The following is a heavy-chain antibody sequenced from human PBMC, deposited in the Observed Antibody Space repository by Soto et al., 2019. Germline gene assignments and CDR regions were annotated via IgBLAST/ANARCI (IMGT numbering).Heavy chain of an antibody. J-gene: IGHJ6*02. Sequence: GESLKISCKGSGYSFTSYWIGWVRQMPGKGLEWMGIIYPGDSDTRYSPSFQGQVTISADKSISTAYLQWSSLKASDTAMYYCARHLKGTTVTTAWLTYYYYGMDVWGQGTTVTSP. V-gene: IGHV5-51*01. D-gene: IGHD4-4*01. CDR3: ARHLKGTTVTTAWLTYYYYGMDV. CDR2: IYPGDSDT. CDR1: GYSFTSYW.